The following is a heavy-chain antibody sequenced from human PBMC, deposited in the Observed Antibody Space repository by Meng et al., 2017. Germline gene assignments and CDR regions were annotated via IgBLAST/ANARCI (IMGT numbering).Heavy chain of an antibody. CDR1: GFTFSSYG. V-gene: IGHV3-33*01. CDR3: ARDHHYYDSSGFIDY. D-gene: IGHD3-22*01. Sequence: GESLKISCAASGFTFSSYGMHWVRQAPGKGLEWVAVIWYDGSNKYYADSVKGRFTTSRDNSKNTLYLQMNSLRAEDTAVYYCARDHHYYDSSGFIDYWGQGTLVTVSS. J-gene: IGHJ4*02. CDR2: IWYDGSNK.